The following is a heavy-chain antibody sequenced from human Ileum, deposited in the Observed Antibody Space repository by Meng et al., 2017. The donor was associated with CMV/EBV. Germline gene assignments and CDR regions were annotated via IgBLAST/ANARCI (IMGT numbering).Heavy chain of an antibody. Sequence: GESLKISCAASGFTFSSYAMSLVRLAPGGGWGWVSSSSGSGGSTYYADSVKGRYTISRDNSTNTLYLQMNSLRAYYTAVYYCAKDPYDSGCYYFDYWGQGTLVTVSS. J-gene: IGHJ4*02. CDR1: GFTFSSYA. CDR2: SSGSGGST. V-gene: IGHV3-23*01. CDR3: AKDPYDSGCYYFDY. D-gene: IGHD3-22*01.